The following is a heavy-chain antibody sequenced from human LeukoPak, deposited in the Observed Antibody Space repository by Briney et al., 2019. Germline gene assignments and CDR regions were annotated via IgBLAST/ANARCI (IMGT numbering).Heavy chain of an antibody. J-gene: IGHJ4*02. CDR1: GYTFTGYY. CDR2: INPNSGGT. Sequence: ASVKVSCKASGYTFTGYYMHWVRQAPGQGLEWMGWINPNSGGTNYAQKFQGRVTMTRDTSISTAYMELSRLRSDDTAVYYCARGRITMIKPPVYWGQGTLVTVSS. D-gene: IGHD3-22*01. CDR3: ARGRITMIKPPVY. V-gene: IGHV1-2*02.